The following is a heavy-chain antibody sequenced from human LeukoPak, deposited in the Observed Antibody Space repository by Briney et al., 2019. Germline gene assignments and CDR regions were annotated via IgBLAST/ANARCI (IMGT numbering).Heavy chain of an antibody. D-gene: IGHD2-2*01. J-gene: IGHJ6*02. CDR1: SGSISSYY. CDR2: IFSGGIT. Sequence: SETLSLTCTVSSGSISSYYWSWIRQPPGKGLEWIGYIFSGGITNYNPSLKSRTTISLDTSERQFSLTVTSVTAADTAVYYCARGVCTSSYCYAGDYGLDVWGQGTTVTVSS. CDR3: ARGVCTSSYCYAGDYGLDV. V-gene: IGHV4-59*08.